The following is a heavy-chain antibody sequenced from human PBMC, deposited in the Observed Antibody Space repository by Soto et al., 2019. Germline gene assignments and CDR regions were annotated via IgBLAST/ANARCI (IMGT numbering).Heavy chain of an antibody. Sequence: ASETLSLTCAVYGGSFSGYYWSWIRQPPGKGLEWIGEINHSGSTNYNPSLKSRVTISVDTSKNQFSLKLSSVTAADTAVYYCARGHDFGYSGYDFRRGFQPRAFDPWGQGTLVTVSS. CDR3: ARGHDFGYSGYDFRRGFQPRAFDP. J-gene: IGHJ5*02. CDR1: GGSFSGYY. D-gene: IGHD5-12*01. V-gene: IGHV4-34*01. CDR2: INHSGST.